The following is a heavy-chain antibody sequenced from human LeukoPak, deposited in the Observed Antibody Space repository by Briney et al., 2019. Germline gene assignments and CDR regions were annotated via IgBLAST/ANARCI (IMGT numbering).Heavy chain of an antibody. CDR2: ISSSSSYI. D-gene: IGHD5-24*01. CDR1: GFTFSRYS. Sequence: GGSLRLSCVASGFTFSRYSMNWVRRAPGRGVEWVSSISSSSSYIYYADSVKGRFTISRDNARTTVYLQMTSLRAEDTAMYYCARATRNGYDYWGQGTLVTVSS. CDR3: ARATRNGYDY. J-gene: IGHJ4*02. V-gene: IGHV3-21*01.